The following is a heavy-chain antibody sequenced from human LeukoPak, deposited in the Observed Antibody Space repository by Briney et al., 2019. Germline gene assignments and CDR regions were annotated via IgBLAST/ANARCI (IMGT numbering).Heavy chain of an antibody. J-gene: IGHJ4*02. D-gene: IGHD1-1*01. CDR1: GFTFSSYG. CDR2: IRGSGSNT. Sequence: PGGSLRLSCAASGFTFSSYGMSWVRQPPGKGLEWVSGIRGSGSNTDYVGSVKGRFAVSRDNSKNTLYLQMNSLRAEDTAVYYCARVLEPTAVDYWGQGTLVTVSS. CDR3: ARVLEPTAVDY. V-gene: IGHV3-23*01.